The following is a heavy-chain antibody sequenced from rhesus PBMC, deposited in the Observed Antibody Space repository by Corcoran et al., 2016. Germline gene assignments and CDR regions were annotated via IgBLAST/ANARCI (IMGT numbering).Heavy chain of an antibody. V-gene: IGHV4-99*01. CDR2: ISGSSGDT. J-gene: IGHJ4*01. CDR3: ARRGAVAAADY. D-gene: IGHD4-29*01. Sequence: QVQLQESGPGLVKPSETLSLSCAVSGYSISSGYYWGCILQPPGKGLVYIGYISGSSGDTYYNPSIKSRVTISKDTSKNQFSLKLSSVTAADTAVYYCARRGAVAAADYWGQGVLVTVSS. CDR1: GYSISSGYY.